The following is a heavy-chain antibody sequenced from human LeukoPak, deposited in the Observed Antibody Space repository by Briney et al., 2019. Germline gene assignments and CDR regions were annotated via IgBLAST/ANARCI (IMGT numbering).Heavy chain of an antibody. CDR3: ARAHNWKYGSFDF. Sequence: GGSLRLPCAASGFPFNTYSMNWVRQAPGKGLEWVSCISSSSSYIYYADSVKGRFTISRDNAKNSLYLQMNSLRAEDTAVYYCARAHNWKYGSFDFWGQGTLVTVSS. CDR1: GFPFNTYS. D-gene: IGHD1-7*01. CDR2: ISSSSSYI. J-gene: IGHJ4*02. V-gene: IGHV3-21*01.